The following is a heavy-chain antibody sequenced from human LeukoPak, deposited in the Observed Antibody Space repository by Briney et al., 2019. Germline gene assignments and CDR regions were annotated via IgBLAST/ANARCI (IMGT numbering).Heavy chain of an antibody. Sequence: GGSLRLSCAASGFTFSSYAMSWVRQAPGKGLEWVSGISASGGSTYYADSVKGRFTVSRDNSKNTLYLQMDSLRAEDTALYYCVRSLRSADFWGQGTLVTVSS. CDR1: GFTFSSYA. CDR3: VRSLRSADF. CDR2: ISASGGST. V-gene: IGHV3-23*01. J-gene: IGHJ4*02.